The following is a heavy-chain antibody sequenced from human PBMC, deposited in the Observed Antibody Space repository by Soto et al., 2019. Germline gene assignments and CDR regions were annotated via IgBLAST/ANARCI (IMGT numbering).Heavy chain of an antibody. V-gene: IGHV1-2*02. CDR3: ARGTAVAGLGNNWFDP. CDR2: IKPNRGCT. D-gene: IGHD6-19*01. J-gene: IGHJ5*02. Sequence: ASVKVSCKASGYTFTGYYMNWVRQAPGQGLEWMGWIKPNRGCTNYAQEFQGRVTMTRDTSISTAYMELSRLRSDETPVSYCARGTAVAGLGNNWFDPWRQGTLGTFSS. CDR1: GYTFTGYY.